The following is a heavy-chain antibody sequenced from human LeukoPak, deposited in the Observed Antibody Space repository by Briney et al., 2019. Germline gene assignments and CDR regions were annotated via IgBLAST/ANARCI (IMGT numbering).Heavy chain of an antibody. Sequence: SVKVSCKASGGTFSSYTISWVRQAPGQGLEWMGRIIPILGIANYAQKFQGRVTITADKSTSTVYMELSSLRSEATAVYYCASQYSRSSRVYFDYWGQGTLVTVSS. CDR2: IIPILGIA. CDR3: ASQYSRSSRVYFDY. V-gene: IGHV1-69*02. D-gene: IGHD6-6*01. CDR1: GGTFSSYT. J-gene: IGHJ4*02.